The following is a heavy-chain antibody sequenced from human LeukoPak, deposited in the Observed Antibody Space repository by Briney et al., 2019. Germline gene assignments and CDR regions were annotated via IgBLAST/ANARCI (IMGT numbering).Heavy chain of an antibody. CDR3: ARDRWQWLS. J-gene: IGHJ4*02. CDR2: IKQDGSEK. Sequence: RGSLRLSPADPGFTLSSSWMSWVRQAPGKGLEWVANIKQDGSEKYYVDSVKGRFTISRDNAKNSLYLQMNSLRAEDTAVCYCARDRWQWLSGGQGTLVTVPS. D-gene: IGHD6-19*01. CDR1: GFTLSSSW. V-gene: IGHV3-7*01.